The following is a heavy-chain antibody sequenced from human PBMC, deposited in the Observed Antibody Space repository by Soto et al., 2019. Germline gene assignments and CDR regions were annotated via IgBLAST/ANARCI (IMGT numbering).Heavy chain of an antibody. J-gene: IGHJ5*02. D-gene: IGHD2-15*01. CDR1: GFTFSGSH. CDR2: ITYSSNIT. CDR3: ARDWWLTEPYS. Sequence: EVQLVESGGGLVQPGGSLRLSCAASGFTFSGSHMNWVRQAPGKGLEWLSYITYSSNITEYADSVKGRFTVSRDNAKNSLYLQMNSLRDEDTAIYYCARDWWLTEPYSWGQGTLVTVSS. V-gene: IGHV3-48*02.